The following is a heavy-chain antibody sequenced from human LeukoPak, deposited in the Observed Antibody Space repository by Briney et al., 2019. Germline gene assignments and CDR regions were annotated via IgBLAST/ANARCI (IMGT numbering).Heavy chain of an antibody. CDR3: ARDSLLRYFDWSTQYYYYGMDV. D-gene: IGHD3-9*01. V-gene: IGHV1-18*01. CDR2: ISAYNGNT. J-gene: IGHJ6*02. Sequence: GASVKVSCKASGYTFTSYGISWVRQAPGQGLEWMGWISAYNGNTNYAQKLQGRVTMTTDTSTSTAYMELRSLRSDDTAVYYCARDSLLRYFDWSTQYYYYGMDVWGQGTTATVSS. CDR1: GYTFTSYG.